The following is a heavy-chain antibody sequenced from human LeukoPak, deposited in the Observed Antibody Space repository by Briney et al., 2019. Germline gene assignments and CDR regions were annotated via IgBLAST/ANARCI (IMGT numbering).Heavy chain of an antibody. D-gene: IGHD6-13*01. CDR3: ATPAAGPRAEYSQH. CDR1: EFTFSHYT. J-gene: IGHJ1*01. V-gene: IGHV3-21*01. Sequence: GGSLRLSCAASEFTFSHYTMNWVRQAPGKGLEWVSSISSSSSYIYYADSVKGRFTISRDNAKNSLYLQMNSLRAEDTAVYYCATPAAGPRAEYSQHWGQGTLVTVSS. CDR2: ISSSSSYI.